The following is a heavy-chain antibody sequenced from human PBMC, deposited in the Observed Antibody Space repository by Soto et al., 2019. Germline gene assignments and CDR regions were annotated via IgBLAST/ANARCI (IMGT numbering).Heavy chain of an antibody. D-gene: IGHD2-15*01. CDR3: ARDLGGNNWFDP. Sequence: PSETLSLTCTVSGGSVSDYYWTWIRQPAGKGLEWIGRISTSGSTNYSPSLKSRVTLSVDTYKNQFSLKLSSVTAEDTAVYYCARDLGGNNWFDPWGQGTLVTVS. CDR1: GGSVSDYY. J-gene: IGHJ5*02. CDR2: ISTSGST. V-gene: IGHV4-4*07.